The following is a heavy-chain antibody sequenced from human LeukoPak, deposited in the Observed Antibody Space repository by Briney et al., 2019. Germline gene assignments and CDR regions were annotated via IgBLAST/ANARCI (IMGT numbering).Heavy chain of an antibody. J-gene: IGHJ5*02. D-gene: IGHD2-2*01. CDR3: ARDDIVVVPAALWKFDP. CDR1: GGTFSSYA. CDR2: IIPIFGTA. Sequence: SVKVSCKASGGTFSSYAISWVRQAPGQGLEWMGGIIPIFGTANYAQKFQGRVTITADESTSTAYMELSSLRSEDTAVYYCARDDIVVVPAALWKFDPWGQGTLVTVSS. V-gene: IGHV1-69*13.